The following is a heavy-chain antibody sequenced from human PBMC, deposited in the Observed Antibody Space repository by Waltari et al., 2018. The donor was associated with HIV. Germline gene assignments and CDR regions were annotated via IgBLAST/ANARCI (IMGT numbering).Heavy chain of an antibody. V-gene: IGHV1-2*02. CDR1: GYTFTGYY. D-gene: IGHD6-19*01. Sequence: QVQLVQSGAEVKKPGASVKVSCKASGYTFTGYYMHWVRQAPGKGLEWNGGINPNSGGTNYAQKCQGRVTMTRDTSISTAYMERSRLRADDTAVYYCARPPGYSSGWLFDYWGQGTLVTVSS. CDR2: INPNSGGT. J-gene: IGHJ4*02. CDR3: ARPPGYSSGWLFDY.